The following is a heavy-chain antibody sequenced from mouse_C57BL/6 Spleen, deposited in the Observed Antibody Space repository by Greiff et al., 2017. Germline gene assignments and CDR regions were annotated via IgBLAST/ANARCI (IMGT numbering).Heavy chain of an antibody. CDR1: GYAFSSSW. CDR2: IYPGDGDT. V-gene: IGHV1-82*01. J-gene: IGHJ4*01. D-gene: IGHD2-4*01. CDR3: AGDYGDYYAMDY. Sequence: QVQLQQSGPELVKPGASVKISCKASGYAFSSSWMNWVKQRPGQGLEWIGRIYPGDGDTNYNGKFKGKATLTADKSSSTAYMQLSSLTSEDSAVYFCAGDYGDYYAMDYWGQGTSVTVSS.